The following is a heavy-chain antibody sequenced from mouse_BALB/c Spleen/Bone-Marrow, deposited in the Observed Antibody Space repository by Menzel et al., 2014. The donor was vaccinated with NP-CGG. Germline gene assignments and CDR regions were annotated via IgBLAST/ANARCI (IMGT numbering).Heavy chain of an antibody. D-gene: IGHD2-4*01. CDR2: ISGGGSYT. J-gene: IGHJ3*01. CDR1: GFTFSNYG. V-gene: IGHV5-9-2*01. Sequence: EVKLVESGGGLVKSGGSLKLSCAASGFTFSNYGMSWVRQTPEKRLEWVATISGGGSYTFYSDSVKGQFTIPRDNAKNNLYLQLSSLRSEDTALYYCARHAYYDQTEVSFVYWGQGTLVTVSA. CDR3: ARHAYYDQTEVSFVY.